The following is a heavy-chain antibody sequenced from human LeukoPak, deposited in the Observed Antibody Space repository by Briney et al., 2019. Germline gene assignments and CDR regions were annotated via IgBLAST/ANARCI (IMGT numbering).Heavy chain of an antibody. Sequence: GESLKISCKVSGYSFPSYWITWVRQVPGKGLEWMGRIAPSDSYTNYNPSFEGHVTMSVEKSITTVYLQWSSLKASDTAMYYCARRCVSGGLNWFDPWGQGTLVTVSS. CDR3: ARRCVSGGLNWFDP. J-gene: IGHJ5*02. V-gene: IGHV5-10-1*01. CDR2: IAPSDSYT. CDR1: GYSFPSYW. D-gene: IGHD2-21*01.